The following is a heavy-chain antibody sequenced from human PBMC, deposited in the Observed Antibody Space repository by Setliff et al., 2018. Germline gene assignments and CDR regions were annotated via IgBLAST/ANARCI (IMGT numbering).Heavy chain of an antibody. CDR3: ARYDSSGYSENYYFDY. D-gene: IGHD3-22*01. V-gene: IGHV4-39*07. CDR2: VYYSGNT. Sequence: SQTLSLTCTVSGGSISTTDYYWGWIRQPPGKGLEWIGCVYYSGNTYYSPSLKSRVTMFVDTSKNQFSLMLYSVTAADTAIYYCARYDSSGYSENYYFDYWGQGTLVTVSS. J-gene: IGHJ4*02. CDR1: GGSISTTDYY.